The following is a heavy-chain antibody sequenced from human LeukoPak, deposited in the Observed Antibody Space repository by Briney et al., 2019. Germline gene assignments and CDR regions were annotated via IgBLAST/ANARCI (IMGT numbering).Heavy chain of an antibody. V-gene: IGHV1-69*13. Sequence: SVKISCKASGGTFSSYAISWVRQAPGQGLEWMGGIIPIFGTANYAQKFQGRVTITADESTSTAYMELSSLRSEDTAVYYCASSGYSSGWTGVYWGQGTLVTVSS. J-gene: IGHJ4*02. CDR3: ASSGYSSGWTGVY. CDR1: GGTFSSYA. D-gene: IGHD6-19*01. CDR2: IIPIFGTA.